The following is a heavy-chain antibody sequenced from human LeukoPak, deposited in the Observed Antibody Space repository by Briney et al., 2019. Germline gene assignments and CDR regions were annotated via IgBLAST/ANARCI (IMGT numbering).Heavy chain of an antibody. D-gene: IGHD5-18*01. CDR1: GGSISSYY. CDR3: ARVVGVRYSYGYYLDY. CDR2: IYYSGST. J-gene: IGHJ4*02. V-gene: IGHV4-59*01. Sequence: PSETLSLTCTVSGGSISSYYWSWIRQPPGKGLEWIGYIYYSGSTNYNPSLKSRVTISVVTSKDQFSLKLSSVTAADTAVYYCARVVGVRYSYGYYLDYWGQGTLVTVSS.